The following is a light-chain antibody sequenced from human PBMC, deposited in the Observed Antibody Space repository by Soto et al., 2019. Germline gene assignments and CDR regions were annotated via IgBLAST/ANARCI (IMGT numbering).Light chain of an antibody. CDR3: QQYYSTIIT. V-gene: IGKV4-1*01. J-gene: IGKJ5*01. Sequence: EIVMTQCPGSLAVSLGEEATITCKYSRSVLYSSNNKNYLAWYKQKPGQPPKXXXSWASTRESGVPDRFSGSVSGTNGTITISSLKAEDGSVYYCQQYYSTIITFGQGTRLEI. CDR2: WAS. CDR1: RSVLYSSNNKNY.